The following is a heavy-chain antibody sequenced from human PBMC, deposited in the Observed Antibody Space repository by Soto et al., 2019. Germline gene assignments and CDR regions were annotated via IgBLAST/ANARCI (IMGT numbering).Heavy chain of an antibody. CDR3: AREKGVIVVVSLDY. J-gene: IGHJ4*02. Sequence: VAVISYDGSNKYYADSVKGRFTISRDNSKNTLYLQMNSLRAEDTAVYYCAREKGVIVVVSLDYWGQGTLVTVSS. CDR2: ISYDGSNK. D-gene: IGHD3-22*01. V-gene: IGHV3-30-3*01.